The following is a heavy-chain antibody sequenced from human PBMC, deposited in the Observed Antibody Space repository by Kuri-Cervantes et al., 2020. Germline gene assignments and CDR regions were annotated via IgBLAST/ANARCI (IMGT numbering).Heavy chain of an antibody. V-gene: IGHV5-51*01. J-gene: IGHJ5*02. CDR2: IYPGDSDT. CDR1: GYSFTSYW. CDR3: ARRGAPSITAAGARENWYDL. D-gene: IGHD6-13*01. Sequence: KVSCKGSGYSFTSYWIGWVRQMPGKGLEWMGIIYPGDSDTRYSPSFQGQVTISADKSISTAYLQWSSLKASDTAMYYCARRGAPSITAAGARENWYDLWGQGTLVTVSS.